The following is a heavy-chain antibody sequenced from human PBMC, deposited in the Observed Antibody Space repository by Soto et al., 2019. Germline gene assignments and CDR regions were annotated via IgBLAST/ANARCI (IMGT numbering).Heavy chain of an antibody. CDR3: ARFYYYYGMDV. CDR2: IYYSGST. Sequence: TLSLTCAVSGGSISSGGYYWSWIRQHPGKGLEWIGYIYYSGSTYYNPSLKSRVTISVDTSKNQFSLKLSSVTAADTAVYYCARFYYYYGMDVWGQGATVTVSS. CDR1: GGSISSGGYY. J-gene: IGHJ6*01. V-gene: IGHV4-31*11.